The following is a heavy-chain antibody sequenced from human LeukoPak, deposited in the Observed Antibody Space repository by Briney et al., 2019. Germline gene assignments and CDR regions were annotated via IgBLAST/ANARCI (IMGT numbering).Heavy chain of an antibody. J-gene: IGHJ6*03. V-gene: IGHV4-34*01. CDR1: GGSFSGYY. CDR3: ARGSTVLYYYYYMDV. D-gene: IGHD4-17*01. Sequence: PSETLSLTCAVYGGSFSGYYWSWIRQPPGKGLEWIGEINHSGSTNYNPSLKSRVTISVDTSKNQFSLKLSSVTAADTAVYYCARGSTVLYYYYYMDVWGKGTTVTVSS. CDR2: INHSGST.